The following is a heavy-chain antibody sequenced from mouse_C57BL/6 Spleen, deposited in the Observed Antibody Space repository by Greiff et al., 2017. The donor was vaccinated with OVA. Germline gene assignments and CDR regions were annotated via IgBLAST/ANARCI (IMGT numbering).Heavy chain of an antibody. V-gene: IGHV1-80*01. Sequence: VQLQQSGAELVKPGASVKISCKASGYAFSSYWMNWVKQRPGKGLEWIGQLYPGDGDTNYNGKFKGKATLTADKSSSTAYMQLSSLTSEDSAVYVCARWYSNYLYAMDYWGQGTSVTVSS. CDR2: LYPGDGDT. CDR3: ARWYSNYLYAMDY. CDR1: GYAFSSYW. D-gene: IGHD2-5*01. J-gene: IGHJ4*01.